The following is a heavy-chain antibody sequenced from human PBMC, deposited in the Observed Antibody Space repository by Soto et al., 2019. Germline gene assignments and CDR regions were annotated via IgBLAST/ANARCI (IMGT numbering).Heavy chain of an antibody. CDR2: INHSGST. CDR1: GGSFSGYY. Sequence: PSETLSLTCAVYGGSFSGYYWSWIRQPPGKGLEGIGEINHSGSTNYNPSLKSRVTISVDTSKNQFSLKLSSVTAADTAVYYCARRTEERDTAMVQDYWGQGTLVTVSS. D-gene: IGHD5-18*01. CDR3: ARRTEERDTAMVQDY. V-gene: IGHV4-34*01. J-gene: IGHJ4*02.